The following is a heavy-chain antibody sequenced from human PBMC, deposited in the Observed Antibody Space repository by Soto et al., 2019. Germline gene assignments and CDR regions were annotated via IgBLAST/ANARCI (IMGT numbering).Heavy chain of an antibody. CDR3: GSVGYCSSTNCLFYYYLYGMDV. Sequence: SVKVSCKASGGTFSSHAISWVRQAPGRGLEWMGGIIPIFGTTNYAQNFRARVTITADGSTSTAYMELSRLTSEDTAVYYCGSVGYCSSTNCLFYYYLYGMDVWGQGTTVTVSS. CDR2: IIPIFGTT. CDR1: GGTFSSHA. D-gene: IGHD2-2*03. V-gene: IGHV1-69*13. J-gene: IGHJ6*02.